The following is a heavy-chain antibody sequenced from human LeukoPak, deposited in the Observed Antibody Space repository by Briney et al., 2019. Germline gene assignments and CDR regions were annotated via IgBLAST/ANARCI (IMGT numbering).Heavy chain of an antibody. Sequence: TGGSLRLSCAASGFTFSSYAMSWVRQAPGKGLEWVSGISSSGGSSYYADSVKGRFTISRDNSKNTLYVQMNSLRAEDMAVYYCAKDGIGLLRYFDYWGQGTLVTVSS. D-gene: IGHD2-21*02. CDR1: GFTFSSYA. V-gene: IGHV3-23*01. CDR2: ISSSGGSS. CDR3: AKDGIGLLRYFDY. J-gene: IGHJ4*02.